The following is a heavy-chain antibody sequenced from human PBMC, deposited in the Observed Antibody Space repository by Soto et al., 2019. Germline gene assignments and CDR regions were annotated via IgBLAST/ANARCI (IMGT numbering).Heavy chain of an antibody. CDR3: ARDWEVSDYVWGSYRPFDY. V-gene: IGHV3-48*03. CDR2: ISSSGSTI. Sequence: PGGSLRLSCAASGFTFSSYEMTWVRQAPGKGLEWVSYISSSGSTIYYADSVKGRFTISRDNAKNSLYLQMNSLRAEDTAVYYCARDWEVSDYVWGSYRPFDYWGQGTLVTVSS. D-gene: IGHD3-16*02. CDR1: GFTFSSYE. J-gene: IGHJ4*02.